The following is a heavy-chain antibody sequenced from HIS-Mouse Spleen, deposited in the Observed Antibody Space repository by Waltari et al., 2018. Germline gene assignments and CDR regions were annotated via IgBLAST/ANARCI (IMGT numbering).Heavy chain of an antibody. J-gene: IGHJ4*02. CDR2: ISYDGSNK. D-gene: IGHD6-19*01. CDR1: GFTFSSYA. Sequence: QVQLVESGGGVVQPGRSLRLSCAASGFTFSSYAMHWVRQAPGKGLEWVEVISYDGSNKYYADSVKGRFTISRDNSKNTLYLQMNSLRAEDTAVYYCARAGDSSGWRDFDYWGQGTLVTVSS. V-gene: IGHV3-30*04. CDR3: ARAGDSSGWRDFDY.